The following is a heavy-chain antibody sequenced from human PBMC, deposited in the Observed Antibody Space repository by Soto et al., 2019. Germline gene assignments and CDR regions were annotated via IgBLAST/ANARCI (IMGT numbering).Heavy chain of an antibody. J-gene: IGHJ4*02. Sequence: PSETLSLTCAVYGGSFSGYYWRWIRQPPGKGLEWIGEINHSGITNYNPSLKSRVTISVDTSKNQFSLKLSSVTAADTAVYYCARAKRRDTMVRGVIPQKYYFDYWGQGTLVT. D-gene: IGHD3-10*01. CDR1: GGSFSGYY. V-gene: IGHV4-34*01. CDR3: ARAKRRDTMVRGVIPQKYYFDY. CDR2: INHSGIT.